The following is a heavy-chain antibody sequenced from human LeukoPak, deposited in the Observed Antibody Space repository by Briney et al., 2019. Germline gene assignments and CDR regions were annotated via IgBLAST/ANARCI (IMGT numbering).Heavy chain of an antibody. CDR3: ARQRVDTAMIEN. Sequence: PSETLSLTCTVSGGSSSRSNYYWGWIRQPPGKGLEWIGSIYYTGNTYYNPSLKSRVTISGDTSKNQFSLNLNSVTAADTAVYYCARQRVDTAMIENWGQGTLVTVSS. CDR1: GGSSSRSNYY. V-gene: IGHV4-39*01. CDR2: IYYTGNT. J-gene: IGHJ4*02. D-gene: IGHD5-18*01.